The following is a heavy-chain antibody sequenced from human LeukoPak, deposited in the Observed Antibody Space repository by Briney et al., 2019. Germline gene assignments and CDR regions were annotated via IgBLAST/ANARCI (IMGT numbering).Heavy chain of an antibody. CDR3: ARDRGWAQRDY. CDR2: IKPDGSEK. D-gene: IGHD1-1*01. Sequence: GGSLRLSCAASGFTFVTFGMSWVRQAPGKGLEGVANIKPDGSEKNYVVSVKGRFTISRDNAKNSLYLQMNSLRAEDTAVYYCARDRGWAQRDYWGQGTLVTVSS. CDR1: GFTFVTFG. J-gene: IGHJ4*02. V-gene: IGHV3-7*01.